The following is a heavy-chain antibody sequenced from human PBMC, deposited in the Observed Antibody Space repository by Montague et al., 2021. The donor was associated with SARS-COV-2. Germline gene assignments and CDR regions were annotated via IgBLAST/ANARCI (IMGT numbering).Heavy chain of an antibody. V-gene: IGHV3-23*01. D-gene: IGHD3-10*01. CDR2: ISGSGGST. CDR1: GFTFSSYA. J-gene: IGHJ6*02. CDR3: AKDIAVLGELSYYYGMDV. Sequence: LSCAASGFTFSSYAMSWVRQAPGKGLEWVSAISGSGGSTYYADSVKGRFTISRDNSKNTLYLQMNSLRAEDTAVYYCAKDIAVLGELSYYYGMDVWGQGTTVTVSS.